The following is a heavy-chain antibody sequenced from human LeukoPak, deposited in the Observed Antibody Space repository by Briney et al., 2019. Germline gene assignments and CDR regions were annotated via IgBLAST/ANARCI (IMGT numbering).Heavy chain of an antibody. Sequence: PSETLSLTCTVSGGSINISRYYWGWIRQPPGKGLEWIGSIYFTGNTYYNPSLKSRVTISVDTSKNQFSLRLGSVTAADTAVYYCAPTRYDNNPLGAFDIWGQGTMVTVSS. J-gene: IGHJ3*02. D-gene: IGHD3-22*01. CDR3: APTRYDNNPLGAFDI. CDR1: GGSINISRYY. CDR2: IYFTGNT. V-gene: IGHV4-39*01.